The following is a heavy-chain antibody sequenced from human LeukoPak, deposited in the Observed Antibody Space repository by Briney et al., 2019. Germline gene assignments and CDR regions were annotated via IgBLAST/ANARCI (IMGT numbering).Heavy chain of an antibody. D-gene: IGHD4-17*01. V-gene: IGHV1-18*01. Sequence: GASVKVSCKASGYTFVSYGISWVRQAPGQGLERMGWIGADNANTNYAQKLQGRVTMTTDTSTNTAYMELRSLTSDDTAVYFCARSGRTVTTHFDYWGQGTLVTVSS. CDR2: IGADNANT. J-gene: IGHJ4*02. CDR3: ARSGRTVTTHFDY. CDR1: GYTFVSYG.